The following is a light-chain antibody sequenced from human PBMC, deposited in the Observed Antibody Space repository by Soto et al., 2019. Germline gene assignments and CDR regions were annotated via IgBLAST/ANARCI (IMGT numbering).Light chain of an antibody. CDR3: QQYNSFPYT. J-gene: IGKJ2*01. CDR2: KAS. Sequence: DIQMTQSPSTLSASVGDRVTITCRASQNINSWLAWYQQKPGKAPNLLIYKASSLESGVPSRFSGSGSGTEFTLTISSLQPDEFATYYCQQYNSFPYTFGQGTKLEFK. V-gene: IGKV1-5*03. CDR1: QNINSW.